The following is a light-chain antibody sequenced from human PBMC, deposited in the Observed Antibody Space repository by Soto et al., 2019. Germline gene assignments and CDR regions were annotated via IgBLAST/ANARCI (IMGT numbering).Light chain of an antibody. J-gene: IGKJ2*01. V-gene: IGKV4-1*01. CDR2: WAS. Sequence: DIVMTQSPDSLAVSLGERATINCKSSQSVLYSSNNKNYLAWYQQRPGQPPKLLIYWASTRESGVPDRFSGSGSGTDFTLTSTSLHAEDVAVYYCQQYESTPPTFGQGTKLEI. CDR1: QSVLYSSNNKNY. CDR3: QQYESTPPT.